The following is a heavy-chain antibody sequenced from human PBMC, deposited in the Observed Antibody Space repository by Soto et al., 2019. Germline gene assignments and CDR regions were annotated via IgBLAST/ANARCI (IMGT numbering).Heavy chain of an antibody. D-gene: IGHD2-2*01. Sequence: TGGSLRLSCAASGFTFSDYFMAWIRQAPGKGLEWIAYISRNSRYTNFADSVRGRFTISRDNAKNSLYLQMNDLSTEDTAVYYCEPNYQAPSDDAFDAWRQGTLLTVSS. J-gene: IGHJ3*01. CDR2: ISRNSRYT. CDR1: GFTFSDYF. CDR3: EPNYQAPSDDAFDA. V-gene: IGHV3-11*06.